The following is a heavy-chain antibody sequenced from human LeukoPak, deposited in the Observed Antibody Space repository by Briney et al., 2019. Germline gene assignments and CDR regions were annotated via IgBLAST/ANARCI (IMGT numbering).Heavy chain of an antibody. J-gene: IGHJ4*02. Sequence: GGSLRLSCAASGFTFDDYAMHWVRQAPGKGLEWVSGISWNSGSIVYADSVKGRFTISRDNAKNSLYLQMNSLRAEDTALYYCAKAYSSSWYGAFDYWGQGTLVTVSS. D-gene: IGHD6-13*01. V-gene: IGHV3-9*01. CDR1: GFTFDDYA. CDR2: ISWNSGSI. CDR3: AKAYSSSWYGAFDY.